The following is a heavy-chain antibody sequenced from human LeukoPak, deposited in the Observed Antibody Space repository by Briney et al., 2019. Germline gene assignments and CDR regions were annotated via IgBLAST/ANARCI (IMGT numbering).Heavy chain of an antibody. D-gene: IGHD6-13*01. Sequence: GGSLRLSCAASGFTFSSYAVSWVRQAPGKGLEWVSAISGSGGSTYYADSVKGRFTISRDNSKNTLYLQMNSLRAEDTAVYYCAKDRGYSSSWSDYWGQGTLVTVSS. CDR1: GFTFSSYA. CDR2: ISGSGGST. J-gene: IGHJ4*02. CDR3: AKDRGYSSSWSDY. V-gene: IGHV3-23*01.